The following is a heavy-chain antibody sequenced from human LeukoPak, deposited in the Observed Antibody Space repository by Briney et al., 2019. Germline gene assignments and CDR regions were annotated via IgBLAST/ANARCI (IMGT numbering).Heavy chain of an antibody. CDR2: ICCSGSST. J-gene: IGHJ6*03. D-gene: IGHD2-8*01. CDR3: AKEMLCPYSYYTDV. V-gene: IGHV3-23*01. Sequence: GGSLRLSCAASGFTFSSYAMSWVRQAPGKGLEWVAAICCSGSSTYYADSVKGRFIISRDNSKNILFLEMSSLRAEDTAVYYCAKEMLCPYSYYTDVWGRGTTVTVSS. CDR1: GFTFSSYA.